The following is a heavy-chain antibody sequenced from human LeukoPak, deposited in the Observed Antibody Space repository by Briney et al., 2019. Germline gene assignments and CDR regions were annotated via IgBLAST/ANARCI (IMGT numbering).Heavy chain of an antibody. V-gene: IGHV1-46*01. CDR1: GYTLTSYY. CDR3: AKPRRMGGDVDDAFDI. D-gene: IGHD1-26*01. Sequence: ASVKASCKASGYTLTSYYMHWVRQATGQGLEWMEIINPSGGSTGYAQKFQGRVTMTRDTSTSTVYMDLSSLRSEDTAVYYCAKPRRMGGDVDDAFDIWGQGTMVTVSS. CDR2: INPSGGST. J-gene: IGHJ3*02.